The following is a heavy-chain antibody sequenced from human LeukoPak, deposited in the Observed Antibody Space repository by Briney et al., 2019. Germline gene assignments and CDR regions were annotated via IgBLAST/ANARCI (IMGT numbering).Heavy chain of an antibody. D-gene: IGHD1-14*01. Sequence: SETLSLTCTVSGGSISSHSHYWGWIRQPPGRGLEWIGSISYSGSTYYNPSLKSRITISVDTSKNQFSLKLSSVTAADTAVYYCARVYNTWGQGTLVTVSS. CDR1: GGSISSHSHY. CDR3: ARVYNT. J-gene: IGHJ5*02. V-gene: IGHV4-39*01. CDR2: ISYSGST.